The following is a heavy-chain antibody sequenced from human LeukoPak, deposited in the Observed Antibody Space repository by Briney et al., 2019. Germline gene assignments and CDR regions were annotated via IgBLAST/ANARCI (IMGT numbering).Heavy chain of an antibody. D-gene: IGHD6-19*01. CDR1: GVSISTYY. J-gene: IGHJ6*02. V-gene: IGHV4-59*08. CDR3: ARSIPVAGIVSDYYYYAIDV. CDR2: IYNSGCP. Sequence: SETLSLTCTVSGVSISTYYWSWIRQPPGKGLEWIGSIYNSGCPNYNPSLKSRITISVHTSKKHFSLKLSSVTAADTAVYYCARSIPVAGIVSDYYYYAIDVWGQGTTVTVSS.